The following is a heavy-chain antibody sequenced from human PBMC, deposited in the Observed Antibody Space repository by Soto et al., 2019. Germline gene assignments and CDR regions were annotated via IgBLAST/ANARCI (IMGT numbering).Heavy chain of an antibody. J-gene: IGHJ3*02. CDR1: GFSLSTSGVG. Sequence: SGPTLVNPTQPLTLTCTFSGFSLSTSGVGVGWIRQPPGKALEWLALIYWNEDKRYSPSLKSRLTLTKDTSKNQVVLTMTNMYPVDTASYFCARFPPAGVERREVAFDNWGQGTMVTVSS. CDR3: ARFPPAGVERREVAFDN. CDR2: IYWNEDK. V-gene: IGHV2-5*01. D-gene: IGHD1-1*01.